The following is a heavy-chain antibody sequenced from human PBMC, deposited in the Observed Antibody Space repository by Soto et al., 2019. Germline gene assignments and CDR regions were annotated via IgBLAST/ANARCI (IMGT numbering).Heavy chain of an antibody. J-gene: IGHJ3*02. D-gene: IGHD3-9*01. Sequence: QVQLVESGGGLVKPGGSLRLSCAASGFTFSDYYMSWIRQAPGKGLEWLSYISSSRGYTNSADSVKGRFTISRDNAKNSLYLQMNSLRAEDTAVYYCARDADILTGSDAFDIWGQGTMVTVSS. CDR3: ARDADILTGSDAFDI. CDR1: GFTFSDYY. V-gene: IGHV3-11*05. CDR2: ISSSRGYT.